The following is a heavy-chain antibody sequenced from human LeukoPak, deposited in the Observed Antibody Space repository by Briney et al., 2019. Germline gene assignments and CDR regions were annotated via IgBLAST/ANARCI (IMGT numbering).Heavy chain of an antibody. D-gene: IGHD2-21*01. Sequence: GGSLRLSCAASGFTFSSYWMHWVRQAPGKGLVWVSRINSDGSSTSYADSVKGRFTISRDNAKNTLYLQMNSLRAEDTAVYYCAKDGEDFMTLLSTKNYYYYMDVWGKGRTVTVSS. J-gene: IGHJ6*03. CDR3: AKDGEDFMTLLSTKNYYYYMDV. CDR1: GFTFSSYW. V-gene: IGHV3-74*01. CDR2: INSDGSST.